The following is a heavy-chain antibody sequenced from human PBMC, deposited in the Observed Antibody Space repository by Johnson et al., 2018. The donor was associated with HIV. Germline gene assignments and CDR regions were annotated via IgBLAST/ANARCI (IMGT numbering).Heavy chain of an antibody. Sequence: VQLVESGGGLVQPGGSLRLSCAASGFTVSSNYMSWVRQAPGKGLEWVSVIYSGGSTYPILRRLCEGPIHHLHGQRKNSLYLQMNSLRAEDTAVYYCARGGQWGATDGFDIWGQGTMVTVSS. V-gene: IGHV3-66*01. CDR3: ARGGQWGATDGFDI. CDR2: IYSGGST. J-gene: IGHJ3*02. CDR1: GFTVSSNY. D-gene: IGHD6-19*01.